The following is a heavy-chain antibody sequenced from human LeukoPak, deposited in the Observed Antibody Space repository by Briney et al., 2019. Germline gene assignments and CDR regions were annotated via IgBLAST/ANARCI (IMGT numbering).Heavy chain of an antibody. CDR2: IYYSGST. J-gene: IGHJ4*02. Sequence: SETLSLTCTVSAVSISGSYWTWIRQSPGQGLEWIGHIYYSGSTNYNPSLKSRVTLSVDTSKKQFSLKLRSVTAADTAVYYCARAKVTYYYDGSGYYYFDTWGQGTLVTVSS. V-gene: IGHV4-59*01. CDR1: AVSISGSY. D-gene: IGHD3-22*01. CDR3: ARAKVTYYYDGSGYYYFDT.